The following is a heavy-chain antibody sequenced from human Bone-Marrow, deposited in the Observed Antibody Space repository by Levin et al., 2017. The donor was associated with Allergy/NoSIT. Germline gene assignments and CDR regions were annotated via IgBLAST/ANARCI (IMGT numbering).Heavy chain of an antibody. Sequence: KISCKASGGTFSSYAISWVRQAPGQGLEWMGGIIPIFGTANYAQKFQGRVTITADKSTSTAYMELSSLRSEDTAVYYCARLQDYYGSGSYRYFDRWGRGTLVTVSS. V-gene: IGHV1-69*06. D-gene: IGHD3-10*01. CDR3: ARLQDYYGSGSYRYFDR. CDR1: GGTFSSYA. J-gene: IGHJ2*01. CDR2: IIPIFGTA.